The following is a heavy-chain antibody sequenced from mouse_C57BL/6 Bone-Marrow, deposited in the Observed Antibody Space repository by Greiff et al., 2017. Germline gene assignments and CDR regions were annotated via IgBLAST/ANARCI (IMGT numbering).Heavy chain of an antibody. CDR2: IYPRSGNT. J-gene: IGHJ1*03. CDR1: GYTFTSYG. Sequence: VQLKQSGAELARPGASVKLSCKASGYTFTSYGISWVKQRTGQGLEWIGEIYPRSGNTYYTEKFKGKATLTADKSSSTAYMELRSLTSDASAVYFCARADYDCTFDVWGTGTTVTVSS. CDR3: ARADYDCTFDV. D-gene: IGHD2-4*01. V-gene: IGHV1-81*01.